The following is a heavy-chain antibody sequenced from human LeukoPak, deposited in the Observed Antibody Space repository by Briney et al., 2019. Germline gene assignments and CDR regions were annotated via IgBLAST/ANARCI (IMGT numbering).Heavy chain of an antibody. Sequence: SETLSLTCTVSGASITSYYWTWIRQPAGKGLEWLGRIYTSGSTNYGPSLKSRVTMSVDTSKNQFSLKLSSVTAADTAVYYCARLSADSSSNRGFDYWGQGTLVTVSS. D-gene: IGHD2-2*01. CDR1: GASITSYY. CDR3: ARLSADSSSNRGFDY. CDR2: IYTSGST. V-gene: IGHV4-4*07. J-gene: IGHJ4*02.